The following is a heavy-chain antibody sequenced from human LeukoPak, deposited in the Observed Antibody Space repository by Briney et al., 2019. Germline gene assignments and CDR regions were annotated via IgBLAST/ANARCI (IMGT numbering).Heavy chain of an antibody. Sequence: SETLSLTCGVSGGSISSYYWSWIRQPPGKGLEWIGYMYFSGSTNYNPSLKSRVTFSADTTKNQFSLKLSSVTAADTAVYYCARAGSGYSFDYWGQGTMVTVSS. J-gene: IGHJ4*02. CDR3: ARAGSGYSFDY. V-gene: IGHV4-59*01. D-gene: IGHD3-3*01. CDR1: GGSISSYY. CDR2: MYFSGST.